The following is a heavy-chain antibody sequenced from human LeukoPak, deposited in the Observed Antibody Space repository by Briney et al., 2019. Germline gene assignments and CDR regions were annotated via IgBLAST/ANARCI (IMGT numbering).Heavy chain of an antibody. CDR1: GFTFSSYG. CDR2: ISYDGSNK. Sequence: GRSLRLSCAASGFTFSSYGVHWVRQAPGKGLEWVAVISYDGSNKYNADSVKGRFTISRDNSKNTLYLQMNSLRAEDTAVYYCAKDNRAKSLDYWGQGTLVTVSS. J-gene: IGHJ4*02. CDR3: AKDNRAKSLDY. V-gene: IGHV3-30-3*01.